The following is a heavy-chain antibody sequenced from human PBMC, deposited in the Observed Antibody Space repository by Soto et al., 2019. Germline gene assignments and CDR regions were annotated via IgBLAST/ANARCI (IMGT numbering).Heavy chain of an antibody. CDR2: IYGNDDK. CDR3: AHRYSDGQFDY. Sequence: QITLKESGPTLVKPTQTLTLTCTFSGISLTTSAVGVAWIRQPPGKALEWRAVIYGNDDKRYSPSLKSRLTVTKDTSKNQVVLTMTNMDPVDTATYNCAHRYSDGQFDYWGQGTLVTVSS. D-gene: IGHD4-4*01. CDR1: GISLTTSAVG. J-gene: IGHJ4*02. V-gene: IGHV2-5*01.